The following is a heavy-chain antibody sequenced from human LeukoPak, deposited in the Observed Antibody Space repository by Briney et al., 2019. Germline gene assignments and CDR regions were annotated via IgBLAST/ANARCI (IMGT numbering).Heavy chain of an antibody. D-gene: IGHD1-14*01. CDR2: ISRNSGTI. CDR1: GFTFSNYA. V-gene: IGHV3-48*01. CDR3: ARRANRQTPFDY. Sequence: GGSLRLSCIVSGFTFSNYAMQWVRQAPGKGLEWVSYISRNSGTIYYADSVKGRITVSRDNGKNSLYLQMNGLRADDTALYYCARRANRQTPFDYWGQGTLVTVSS. J-gene: IGHJ4*02.